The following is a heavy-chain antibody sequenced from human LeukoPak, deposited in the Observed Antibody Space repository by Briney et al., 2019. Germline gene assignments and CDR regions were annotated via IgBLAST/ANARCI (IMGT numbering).Heavy chain of an antibody. D-gene: IGHD2-2*02. Sequence: SETLSLTCTVSGGSISSSTYFWGWIRQPPGKGLEWIGTIYYSGSTYYNPSLKSRVTISVDTSKNQFSLKLSSVTAADTAVYYCARPSYCSSTSCYKSSSWYDAFDIWGQGTMVTVSS. CDR2: IYYSGST. CDR1: GGSISSSTYF. J-gene: IGHJ3*02. V-gene: IGHV4-39*07. CDR3: ARPSYCSSTSCYKSSSWYDAFDI.